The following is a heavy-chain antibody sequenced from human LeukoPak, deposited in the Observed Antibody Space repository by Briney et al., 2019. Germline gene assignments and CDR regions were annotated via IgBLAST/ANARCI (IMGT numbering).Heavy chain of an antibody. D-gene: IGHD3-10*01. CDR3: ARGGDRSFDY. CDR2: IYYSGSI. Sequence: PSETLSLTCTVSGGSISSYYWSWIRQPPGKGLEWIGYIYYSGSINYNPSLESRVTISVDKAKNQFSLNLNSVTAADTAVYYCARGGDRSFDYWGQGTLVTVSS. J-gene: IGHJ4*02. CDR1: GGSISSYY. V-gene: IGHV4-59*12.